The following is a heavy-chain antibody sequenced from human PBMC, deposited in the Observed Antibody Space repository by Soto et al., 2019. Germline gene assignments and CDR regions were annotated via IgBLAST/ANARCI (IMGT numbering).Heavy chain of an antibody. D-gene: IGHD3-16*01. CDR1: GYTFSSYE. J-gene: IGHJ3*02. CDR2: MHPNSGST. V-gene: IGHV1-8*01. CDR3: TRGGGGSLIDAFDI. Sequence: GASVKVSCKASGYTFSSYEINWVRQATGQGLEWMGWMHPNSGSTGYAQKFQGRITMTRNTPISTAYLQWSSLKASDTAMYYCTRGGGGSLIDAFDIWGQGTMVTVSS.